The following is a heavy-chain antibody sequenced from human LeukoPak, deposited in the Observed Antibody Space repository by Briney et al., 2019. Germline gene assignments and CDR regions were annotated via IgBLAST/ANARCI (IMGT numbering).Heavy chain of an antibody. J-gene: IGHJ6*02. CDR2: IYYSGST. Sequence: PSETLSLTCTVSGGSISSYYWSWIGQPPGKGLEWIGYIYYSGSTNYNPSLKSRVTISVDTSKNQSSLKLSSVTAADTAVYYCATDTYGMDVWGQGTTATVSS. CDR1: GGSISSYY. CDR3: ATDTYGMDV. V-gene: IGHV4-59*08. D-gene: IGHD3-9*01.